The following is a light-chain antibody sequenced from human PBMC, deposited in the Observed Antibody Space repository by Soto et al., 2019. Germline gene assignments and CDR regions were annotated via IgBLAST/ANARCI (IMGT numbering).Light chain of an antibody. J-gene: IGLJ1*01. V-gene: IGLV2-14*01. CDR3: SSYASSSTPLSV. CDR1: SSDVGGYNY. CDR2: EVS. Sequence: QSALTQPASVSGSPGQSITISCTGTSSDVGGYNYVSWYQQHPGKAPKLMIYEVSNRPSGVSNRFSGSKSGNTASLTISGLQAXXXXXXYCSSYASSSTPLSVFGTGTKLTV.